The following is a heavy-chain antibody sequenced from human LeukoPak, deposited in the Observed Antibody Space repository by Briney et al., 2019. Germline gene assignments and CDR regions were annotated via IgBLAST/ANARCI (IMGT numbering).Heavy chain of an antibody. Sequence: GGSLRLSCAASGFTFSWYWIHWVRQAPGKGLVWVSRIDSDGSTTNYADSVKGRFTISRDNAKNTPYLQMNSLRAEDTAVYFCTTGGQLWSYWGQGTLVTVSS. J-gene: IGHJ4*02. CDR1: GFTFSWYW. D-gene: IGHD3-16*01. V-gene: IGHV3-74*01. CDR2: IDSDGSTT. CDR3: TTGGQLWSY.